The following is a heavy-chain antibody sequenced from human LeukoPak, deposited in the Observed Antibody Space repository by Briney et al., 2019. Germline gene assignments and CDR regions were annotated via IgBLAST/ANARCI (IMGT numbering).Heavy chain of an antibody. J-gene: IGHJ4*02. V-gene: IGHV4-39*01. Sequence: SETLSLTCTVSGGSISSSSYYWGWIRQPPGKGLEWIGSIYYSGSTYYNPSLKSRVTISVDTSKNQFSLKLSSVTAADTAVYNCARQMPYYYGSGSYCFDYWGQGTLVTVSS. D-gene: IGHD3-10*01. CDR3: ARQMPYYYGSGSYCFDY. CDR2: IYYSGST. CDR1: GGSISSSSYY.